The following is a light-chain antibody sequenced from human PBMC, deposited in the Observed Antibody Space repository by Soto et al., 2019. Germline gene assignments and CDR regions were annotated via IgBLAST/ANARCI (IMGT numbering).Light chain of an antibody. CDR1: QTISTF. CDR2: GAS. CDR3: QQSYNIPRT. J-gene: IGKJ1*01. V-gene: IGKV1-39*01. Sequence: DIQMTQTPSSLSASVGDRVTITCRASQTISTFVYWYQQKPGKAPKLLVYGASSLQSGVPSRFSGSGSGTDFTLTISSLQPEDFATYYCQQSYNIPRTFGQGTRVEIK.